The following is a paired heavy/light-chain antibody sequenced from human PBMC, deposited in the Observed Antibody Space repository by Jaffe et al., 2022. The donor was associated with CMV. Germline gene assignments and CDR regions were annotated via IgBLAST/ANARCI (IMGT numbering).Light chain of an antibody. CDR3: MQALQTLPFT. J-gene: IGKJ3*01. V-gene: IGKV2-28*01. Sequence: DIVMTQSPLSLPVTPGEPASISCRSSQSLLHSNGYNYLDWYLQKPGQSPQLLIYLGSNRASGVPDRFSGSGSGTDFTLKISRVEAEDVGVYYCMQALQTLPFTFGPGTKVDIK. CDR1: QSLLHSNGYNY. CDR2: LGS.
Heavy chain of an antibody. CDR1: GFSLSTSGMC. Sequence: QVTLRESGPALVKPTQTLTLTCTFSGFSLSTSGMCVSWIRQPPGKALEWLARIDWDDDKYYSTSLKTRLTISKDTSKNQVVLTMTNMDPVDTATYYCARIRRGYNWNDRGGFDYWGQGTLVTVSS. V-gene: IGHV2-70*15. J-gene: IGHJ4*02. CDR3: ARIRRGYNWNDRGGFDY. D-gene: IGHD1-20*01. CDR2: IDWDDDK.